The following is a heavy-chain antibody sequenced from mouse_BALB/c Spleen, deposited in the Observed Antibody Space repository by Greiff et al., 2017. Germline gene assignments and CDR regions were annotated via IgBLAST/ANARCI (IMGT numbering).Heavy chain of an antibody. V-gene: IGHV1S81*02. J-gene: IGHJ4*01. CDR1: GYTFTSYY. CDR3: TRAPQLGRYYAMDY. CDR2: INPSNGGT. D-gene: IGHD4-1*01. Sequence: VQLQQSGAELVKPGASVKLSCKASGYTFTSYYMYWVKQRPGQGLEWIGEINPSNGGTNFNEKFKSKATLTVDKSSSTAYMQLSSLTSEDSAVYYCTRAPQLGRYYAMDYWGQGTSVTVSS.